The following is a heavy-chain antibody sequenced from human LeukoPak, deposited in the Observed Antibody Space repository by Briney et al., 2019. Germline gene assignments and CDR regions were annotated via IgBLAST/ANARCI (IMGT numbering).Heavy chain of an antibody. CDR3: ASHVVTTWGDYFDY. D-gene: IGHD4-23*01. J-gene: IGHJ4*02. CDR2: IYYSGST. V-gene: IGHV4-59*08. Sequence: PSETLSLTCTVSGGSISSYYWSWIRQPPGKGREWIGYIYYSGSTNYNPSLKSRVTISVDTSKNHFSLNLSSVTAADTAVYYCASHVVTTWGDYFDYWGQGTLVTVSS. CDR1: GGSISSYY.